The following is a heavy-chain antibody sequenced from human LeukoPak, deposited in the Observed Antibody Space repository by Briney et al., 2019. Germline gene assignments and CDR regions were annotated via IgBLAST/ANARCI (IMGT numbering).Heavy chain of an antibody. V-gene: IGHV1-2*02. Sequence: GASVKVSCKTSGFTLSDYYMYWVRQAPGQGLERMGWIKPDTGATRYAQRWRGRVTMTSDTSISTLYLELTSLTSDDTAVYYCARDGVSMMPEFDLWGQGTLVTVSS. CDR2: IKPDTGAT. J-gene: IGHJ4*02. CDR3: ARDGVSMMPEFDL. D-gene: IGHD5/OR15-5a*01. CDR1: GFTLSDYY.